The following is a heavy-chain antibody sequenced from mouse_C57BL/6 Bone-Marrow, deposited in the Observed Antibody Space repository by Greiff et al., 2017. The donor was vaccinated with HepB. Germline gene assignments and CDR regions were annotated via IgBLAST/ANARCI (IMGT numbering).Heavy chain of an antibody. CDR1: GYTFTDYN. J-gene: IGHJ4*01. CDR3: ARLTGVYYAMDY. CDR2: INPNNGGT. D-gene: IGHD4-1*01. Sequence: VQLKQSGPELVKPGASVKIPCKASGYTFTDYNMDWVKQSHGKSLEWIGDINPNNGGTIYNQKFKGKATLTVDKSSSTAYMELRSLTSEDTAVYYCARLTGVYYAMDYWGQGTSVTVSS. V-gene: IGHV1-18*01.